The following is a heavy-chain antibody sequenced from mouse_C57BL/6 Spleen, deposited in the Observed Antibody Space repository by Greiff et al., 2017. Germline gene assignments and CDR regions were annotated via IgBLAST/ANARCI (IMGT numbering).Heavy chain of an antibody. CDR2: IDPEDGDT. CDR3: TSLPYYDYEDAMDY. V-gene: IGHV14-1*01. J-gene: IGHJ4*01. Sequence: VQLKQSGAELVRPGASVKLSCTASGFNIKDYYMHWVKQRPEQGLEWIGRIDPEDGDTEYAPKFQGKATMTADTSSNTAYLQRSRLTSEDTAVYYCTSLPYYDYEDAMDYWGQGTSVTVSS. CDR1: GFNIKDYY. D-gene: IGHD2-4*01.